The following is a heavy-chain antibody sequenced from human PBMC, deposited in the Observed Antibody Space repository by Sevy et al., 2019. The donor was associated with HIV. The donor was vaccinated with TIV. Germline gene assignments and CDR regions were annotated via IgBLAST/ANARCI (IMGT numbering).Heavy chain of an antibody. CDR1: GGSISSYY. CDR3: ARGAYYYGSGSYTYYYYYGMDV. V-gene: IGHV4-59*01. D-gene: IGHD3-10*01. J-gene: IGHJ6*02. Sequence: SETLSLTCTVSGGSISSYYGSWIRQPPGKGLEWIGYIYYSGSTNYNPSLKSRVTISVDTSKNQFSLKLSTVTAADTAVYYCARGAYYYGSGSYTYYYYYGMDVWGQGTTVTVSS. CDR2: IYYSGST.